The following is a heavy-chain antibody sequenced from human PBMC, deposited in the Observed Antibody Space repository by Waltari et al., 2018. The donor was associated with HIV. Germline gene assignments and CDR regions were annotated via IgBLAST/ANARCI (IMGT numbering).Heavy chain of an antibody. J-gene: IGHJ4*01. D-gene: IGHD6-19*01. CDR1: GFNFRDFV. CDR3: TTGRSSVVAAPPVQ. V-gene: IGHV3-33*01. CDR2: IWSDGKTR. Sequence: VQLAESGGGVVQPGKSVRLSCATSGFNFRDFVIHWVRQAPEKGLECVAVIWSDGKTRFYGDSIKGRFSVSRDNSNNTSSLQINRVTLADTAVYYCTTGRSSVVAAPPVQWGQGT.